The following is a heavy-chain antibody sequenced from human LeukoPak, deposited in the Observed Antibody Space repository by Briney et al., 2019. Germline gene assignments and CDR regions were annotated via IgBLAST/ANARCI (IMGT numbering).Heavy chain of an antibody. CDR3: ARNLHYVFNI. Sequence: GGSLRLSCEASGFTFSTYSMNWVRQAPGKGLEWVSYITNSANSITYADSVKGRFTISRDNAKNSLFLQMSSLKDEDTAVYYCARNLHYVFNIGGKGKMVTVFS. CDR2: ITNSANSI. CDR1: GFTFSTYS. V-gene: IGHV3-48*02. J-gene: IGHJ3*02.